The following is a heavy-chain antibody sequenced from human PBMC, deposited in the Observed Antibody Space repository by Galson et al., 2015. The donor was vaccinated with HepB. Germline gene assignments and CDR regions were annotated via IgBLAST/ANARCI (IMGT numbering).Heavy chain of an antibody. CDR1: GFTFSNYA. D-gene: IGHD1-26*01. CDR2: ISGSGGRT. CDR3: ARHSGSYYVISPFDY. Sequence: SLRLSCAASGFTFSNYAMSWVRQAPGKGLEWVSTISGSGGRTYYADSVRGRFTISRDNSKNTVYLQMNSLRAEDTAVYFCARHSGSYYVISPFDYWGQGTLVTVSS. V-gene: IGHV3-23*01. J-gene: IGHJ4*02.